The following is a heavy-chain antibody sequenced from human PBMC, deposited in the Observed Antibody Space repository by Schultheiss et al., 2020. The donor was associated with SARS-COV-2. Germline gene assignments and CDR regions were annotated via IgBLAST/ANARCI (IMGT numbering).Heavy chain of an antibody. CDR2: ISWNSGSI. D-gene: IGHD3-22*01. CDR1: GFTFDDYG. CDR3: ARGQHYYDSSGYYVPYYGMDV. J-gene: IGHJ6*02. V-gene: IGHV3-20*04. Sequence: GGSLRLSCAASGFTFDDYGMSWVRQAPGKGLEWVSGISWNSGSIGYADSVKGRFTISRDNAKNSLYLQMNSLRAEDTALYYCARGQHYYDSSGYYVPYYGMDVWGQGTTVTVSS.